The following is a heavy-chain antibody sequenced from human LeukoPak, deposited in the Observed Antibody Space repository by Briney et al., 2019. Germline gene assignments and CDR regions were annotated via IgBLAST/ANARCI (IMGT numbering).Heavy chain of an antibody. CDR2: MNPNSGNT. CDR1: GYTFTGYD. V-gene: IGHV1-8*01. Sequence: GASVKVSCKASGYTFTGYDINWVRQATGQGLEWMGWMNPNSGNTGYAQKFQGRVTMTRNTSISTAYMELSSLRSEDTAVYYCARLKRERRGYSGYESWGQGTLVTVSS. D-gene: IGHD5-12*01. CDR3: ARLKRERRGYSGYES. J-gene: IGHJ4*02.